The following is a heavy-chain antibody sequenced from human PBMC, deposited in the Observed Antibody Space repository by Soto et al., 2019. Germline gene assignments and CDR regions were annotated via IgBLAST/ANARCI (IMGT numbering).Heavy chain of an antibody. CDR1: GGSISSGDYY. CDR2: IYYSGST. V-gene: IGHV4-30-4*01. Sequence: QVQLQESGPGLVKPSQTLSLTCTVSGGSISSGDYYWSWIRQPPGKGLEWIGYIYYSGSTYYNPSLKRRVTISVDTSKNQFSLKLRSVTAADTAVYYCARVQYDSSGYYRESEDWYFALWGRGTLVTVSS. D-gene: IGHD3-22*01. J-gene: IGHJ2*01. CDR3: ARVQYDSSGYYRESEDWYFAL.